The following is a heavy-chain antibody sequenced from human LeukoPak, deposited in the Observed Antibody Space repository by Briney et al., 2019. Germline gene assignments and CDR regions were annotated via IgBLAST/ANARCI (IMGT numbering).Heavy chain of an antibody. Sequence: ASVKVSCKASGYTVTIYGMHWMRHAPGQGLEWMGIINPSGRSTSYAQKFQGRVTMTRDTSTSTVYMELSSLRSEDTAVYYCARGLRHHFDYWGQGTLVTVSS. CDR3: ARGLRHHFDY. CDR2: INPSGRST. J-gene: IGHJ4*02. V-gene: IGHV1-46*01. CDR1: GYTVTIYG.